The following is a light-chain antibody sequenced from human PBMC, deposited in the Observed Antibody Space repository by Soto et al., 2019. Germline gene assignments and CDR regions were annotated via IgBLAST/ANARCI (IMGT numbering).Light chain of an antibody. CDR1: SSNIGAVFD. CDR2: ANT. CDR3: QSYDNSLSAWV. Sequence: QSVLTQSPSVSGAPGQRVTISCTGSSSNIGAVFDVHWYQQLPGTAPKLLIYANTNRPSGVPDRFSGSKSGTSASLAITGLQAEDEADYYCQSYDNSLSAWVFGGGTKLTVL. J-gene: IGLJ3*02. V-gene: IGLV1-40*01.